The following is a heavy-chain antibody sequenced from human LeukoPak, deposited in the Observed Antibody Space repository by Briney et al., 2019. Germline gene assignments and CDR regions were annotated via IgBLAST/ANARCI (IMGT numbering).Heavy chain of an antibody. D-gene: IGHD2-2*01. V-gene: IGHV1-2*02. CDR3: AREDIAGYCSSTSCPLNWFDP. J-gene: IGHJ5*02. CDR1: GYTFTGYY. Sequence: ASVKVSCKASGYTFTGYYMHWVRQAPGQGLEWMGWINPNSGGTNYAQKFQGRVTMTRDTSISTAYMELSRLRSDDTAVYYCAREDIAGYCSSTSCPLNWFDPWGQGTLVTVSS. CDR2: INPNSGGT.